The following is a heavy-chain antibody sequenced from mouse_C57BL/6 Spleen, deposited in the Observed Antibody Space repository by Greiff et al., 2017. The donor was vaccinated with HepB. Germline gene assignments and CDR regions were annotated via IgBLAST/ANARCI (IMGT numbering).Heavy chain of an antibody. D-gene: IGHD2-1*01. CDR3: ARRVTVDY. CDR1: GYTFTDYY. CDR2: INPNNGGT. V-gene: IGHV1-26*01. J-gene: IGHJ2*01. Sequence: EVQLQQSGPELVKPGASVKISCKASGYTFTDYYMNWVKQSHGKSLEWIGDINPNNGGTSYNQKFKGKATLTVDKSSSTAYMELRSLTSEDSAVYYCARRVTVDYWGQGTTLTVSS.